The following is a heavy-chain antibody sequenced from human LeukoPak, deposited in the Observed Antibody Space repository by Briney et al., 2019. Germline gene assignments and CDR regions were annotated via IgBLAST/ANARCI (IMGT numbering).Heavy chain of an antibody. J-gene: IGHJ6*02. CDR1: GFTFSSYG. V-gene: IGHV3-33*01. CDR3: ARDRHCANGVCHSPPGMDV. Sequence: GGSLRLSCAASGFTFSSYGMHWVRQAPGKGLEWVADIWFDGKNEHFAVSVKGRFTISRDNSKNTMYLQINSLRAEDTAVYYCARDRHCANGVCHSPPGMDVWGQGTTVTVSS. D-gene: IGHD2-8*01. CDR2: IWFDGKNE.